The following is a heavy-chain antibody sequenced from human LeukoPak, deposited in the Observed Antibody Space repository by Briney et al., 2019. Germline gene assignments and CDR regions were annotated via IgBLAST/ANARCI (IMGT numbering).Heavy chain of an antibody. CDR3: ARERRYFDWLSRYFDY. D-gene: IGHD3-9*01. CDR1: GGSFSGYY. Sequence: SETLSLTCAVYGGSFSGYYWSWIRQPPGKGLEWIGEINHSGSTNYNPSLKSRVTISVDMSKNQFSLKLSSVTAADTAVYYCARERRYFDWLSRYFDYWGQGTLVTVSS. J-gene: IGHJ4*02. CDR2: INHSGST. V-gene: IGHV4-34*01.